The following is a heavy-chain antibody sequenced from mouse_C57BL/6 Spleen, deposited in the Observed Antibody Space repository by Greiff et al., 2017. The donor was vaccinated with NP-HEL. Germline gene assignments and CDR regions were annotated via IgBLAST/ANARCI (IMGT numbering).Heavy chain of an antibody. J-gene: IGHJ2*01. CDR2: IDPSDSET. V-gene: IGHV1-52*01. Sequence: QVQLQQSGAELVRPGSSVKLSCKASGYTFTSYWMHWVKQRPIQGLEWIGNIDPSDSETHYNQKFKDKATLTVDKSSSTAYMQLSSLTSTDSAVYYCARSGNFGHWGQGTTLTVSS. D-gene: IGHD2-1*01. CDR3: ARSGNFGH. CDR1: GYTFTSYW.